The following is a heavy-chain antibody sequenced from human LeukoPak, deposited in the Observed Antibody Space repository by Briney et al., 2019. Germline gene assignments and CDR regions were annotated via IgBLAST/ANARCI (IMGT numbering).Heavy chain of an antibody. D-gene: IGHD3-3*01. Sequence: GGSLRLSCAASGFTFSSYSMNWVRQAPGKGLEWVSSISSSSSYIYYADSVKGRFTISRDNSKNTLYLQMNSLRAEDTAVYYCARDERVYDFWSGYYSNFDYWGQGTLVTVSS. CDR1: GFTFSSYS. V-gene: IGHV3-21*01. CDR2: ISSSSSYI. J-gene: IGHJ4*02. CDR3: ARDERVYDFWSGYYSNFDY.